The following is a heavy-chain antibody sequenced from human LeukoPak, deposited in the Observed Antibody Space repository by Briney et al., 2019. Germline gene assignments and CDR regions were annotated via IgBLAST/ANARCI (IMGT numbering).Heavy chain of an antibody. Sequence: GGSLRLSCAASGFTFSDYYMSWIRQAPGKGLEWISYISSSTMTIHYADSVKGRFTISRDNAKNSLYLQMNSLRAEDTAVYYCAELGITMIGGVWGKGTTVTISS. V-gene: IGHV3-11*04. CDR1: GFTFSDYY. J-gene: IGHJ6*04. CDR2: ISSSTMTI. D-gene: IGHD3-10*02. CDR3: AELGITMIGGV.